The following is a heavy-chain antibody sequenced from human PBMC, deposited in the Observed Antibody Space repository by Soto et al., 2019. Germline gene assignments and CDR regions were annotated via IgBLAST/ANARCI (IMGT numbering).Heavy chain of an antibody. D-gene: IGHD1-1*01. V-gene: IGHV3-23*01. Sequence: GSLKLSFSGSGFTFSSYAIDLVRQAPGKGLEWVSAISGSGGSTYYADSVKGRFTISRDNSKNTLYLQMNSLRAEDTAVYYCAKSNGRNDYWGQGTLVTVSS. CDR1: GFTFSSYA. J-gene: IGHJ4*02. CDR2: ISGSGGST. CDR3: AKSNGRNDY.